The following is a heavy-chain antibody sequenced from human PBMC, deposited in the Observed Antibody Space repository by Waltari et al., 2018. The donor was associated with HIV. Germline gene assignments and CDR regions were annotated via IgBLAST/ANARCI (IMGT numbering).Heavy chain of an antibody. CDR2: LSSDGTEK. CDR1: GFTFSDYA. CDR3: ARSASGNYYQDPAVT. Sequence: QVQLVESGGGVVQPGGSLRLSCTASGFTFSDYAMHWVRQVPGKGLDWVAVLSSDGTEKNDGVSVKGRFTVSRDKSKNTLYLQMTSLTTDDMAMFYCARSASGNYYQDPAVTWGQGTLVSVFS. J-gene: IGHJ5*02. D-gene: IGHD3-10*01. V-gene: IGHV3-30*01.